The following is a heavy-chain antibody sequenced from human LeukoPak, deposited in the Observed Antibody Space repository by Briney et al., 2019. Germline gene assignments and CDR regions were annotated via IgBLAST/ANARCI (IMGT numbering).Heavy chain of an antibody. CDR2: ISSSSSTI. CDR1: GFTFSSYS. D-gene: IGHD2-21*01. V-gene: IGHV3-48*01. CDR3: AKSEHIGDAFDI. Sequence: TGGSLRLSCAASGFTFSSYSMNWVRQAPGKGLEWVSYISSSSSTIYYADSVKGRFTISRDNSKNMLYLQMNSLRAEDTAVYYCAKSEHIGDAFDIWGQGTMVTVSS. J-gene: IGHJ3*02.